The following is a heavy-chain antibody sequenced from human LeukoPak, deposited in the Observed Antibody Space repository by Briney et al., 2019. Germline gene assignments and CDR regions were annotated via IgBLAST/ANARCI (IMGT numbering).Heavy chain of an antibody. V-gene: IGHV4-59*01. CDR1: GGSINNYY. CDR2: IYYGVST. Sequence: PSETLSLTCTVSGGSINNYYWSWIRQSPGKGLEWIGYIYYGVSTNYNPSLKSRVTISVDTSKNQFSLKLSSVTAADTAVYYCARPVLPFLWNAPLGYWGQGTLVTVPS. CDR3: ARPVLPFLWNAPLGY. J-gene: IGHJ4*02. D-gene: IGHD1-1*01.